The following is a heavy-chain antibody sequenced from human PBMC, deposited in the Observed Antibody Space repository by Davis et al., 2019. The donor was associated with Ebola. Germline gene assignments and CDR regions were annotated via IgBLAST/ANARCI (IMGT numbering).Heavy chain of an antibody. Sequence: AASVKVSCKASGYTFTSYAMHWVRQAPGQGLEWMGGIIPIFGTPNYAQKFQGRVTITANKSTSTAYMELSSLRSEDTAVYYCAREGIAAAVSYYGMDVWGQGTTVTVSS. CDR3: AREGIAAAVSYYGMDV. D-gene: IGHD6-13*01. CDR2: IIPIFGTP. V-gene: IGHV1-69*06. J-gene: IGHJ6*02. CDR1: GYTFTSYA.